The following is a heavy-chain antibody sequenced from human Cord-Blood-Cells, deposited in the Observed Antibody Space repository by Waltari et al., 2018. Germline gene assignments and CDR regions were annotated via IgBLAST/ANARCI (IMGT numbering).Heavy chain of an antibody. J-gene: IGHJ4*02. CDR2: ISGSGGRA. D-gene: IGHD1-20*01. V-gene: IGHV3-23*01. Sequence: EVQLLESGGGLVQPGGSLRLSCAASGFTFSSYAMSWVRQAPGKGLEWVSAISGSGGRAYYADSVKGRFTIARDNSKNTLYLQMNSLRAEDTAVYYWAKTARGITHFDYWGQGTLVTVSS. CDR3: AKTARGITHFDY. CDR1: GFTFSSYA.